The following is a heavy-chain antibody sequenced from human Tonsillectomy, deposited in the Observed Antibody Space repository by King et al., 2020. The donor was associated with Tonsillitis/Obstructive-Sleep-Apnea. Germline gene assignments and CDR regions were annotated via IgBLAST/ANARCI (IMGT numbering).Heavy chain of an antibody. CDR1: GFTFTDYT. V-gene: IGHV3-43*01. CDR2: ISWDGSNT. Sequence: VQLVESGGVVVQPGGSLRLSCAASGFTFTDYTMHWVRQAPGKGLEWVSLISWDGSNTYYADSVKGRCTISRDNSKNSLYLQMNSLGTEDTALYYCAKERGTIYFDSWGQGTLVTVSS. CDR3: AKERGTIYFDS. D-gene: IGHD1-1*01. J-gene: IGHJ4*02.